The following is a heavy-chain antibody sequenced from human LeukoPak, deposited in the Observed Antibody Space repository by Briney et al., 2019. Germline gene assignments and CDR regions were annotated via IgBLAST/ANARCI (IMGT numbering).Heavy chain of an antibody. D-gene: IGHD3-22*01. CDR2: IKEDGSGK. Sequence: GGSLRLSCAASGFTFSTYWMSWVRQAPGKGLEWVANIKEDGSGKYYGDSVKGRFTISRDNAKNSLYLQMNSLRAEDTAVYYCARDSSGYQWGQGTLVTVSS. CDR1: GFTFSTYW. J-gene: IGHJ4*02. V-gene: IGHV3-7*01. CDR3: ARDSSGYQ.